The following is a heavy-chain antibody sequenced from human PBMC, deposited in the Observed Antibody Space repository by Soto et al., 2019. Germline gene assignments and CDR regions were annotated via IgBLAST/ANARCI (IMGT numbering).Heavy chain of an antibody. D-gene: IGHD5-18*01. Sequence: PGGSLRLACAASGFTFSSYGMHWARQAPGKGLEWVAVISYDGSNKYYADSVKGRFTISRDNSKNTLYLQMNSRRAEDTAVYYCAEGSIPRRGYSCGSSYYYGMDVWGQGTTVTSP. J-gene: IGHJ6*02. V-gene: IGHV3-30*18. CDR1: GFTFSSYG. CDR2: ISYDGSNK. CDR3: AEGSIPRRGYSCGSSYYYGMDV.